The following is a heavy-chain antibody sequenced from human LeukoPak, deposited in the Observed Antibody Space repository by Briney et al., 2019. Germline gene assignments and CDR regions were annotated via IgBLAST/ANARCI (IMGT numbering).Heavy chain of an antibody. CDR3: ASSLLWFGELPIDY. CDR1: GYSISSGYY. V-gene: IGHV4-38-2*02. J-gene: IGHJ4*02. D-gene: IGHD3-10*01. CDR2: IYHSGST. Sequence: SETLSLTCTVSGYSISSGYYWGWIRQPPGKGLEWIGSIYHSGSTYYNPSLKSRVTISVDTSKNQFSLKLSSVTAADTAVYYCASSLLWFGELPIDYWGQGTLVTVSS.